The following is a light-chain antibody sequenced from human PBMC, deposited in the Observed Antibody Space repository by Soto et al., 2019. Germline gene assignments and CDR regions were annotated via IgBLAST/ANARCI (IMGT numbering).Light chain of an antibody. V-gene: IGKV1-5*01. CDR1: QTISTW. CDR3: QKYNSAPLT. J-gene: IGKJ4*01. CDR2: DAS. Sequence: IHVTHAPPTLSASLGDRVTITFRASQTISTWMAWYQQKPGKAPKLLVYDASTLQSGVASRFSGSGSGTDFTLTISSLQPEDVAAYYCQKYNSAPLTFGGGTKVDIK.